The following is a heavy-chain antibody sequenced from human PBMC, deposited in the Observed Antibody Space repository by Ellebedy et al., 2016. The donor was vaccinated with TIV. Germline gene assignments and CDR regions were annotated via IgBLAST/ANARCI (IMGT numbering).Heavy chain of an antibody. V-gene: IGHV3-30*07. D-gene: IGHD6-19*01. Sequence: GESLKISCAASGFTFSSYAMHWVRQAPGKGLEWVAVISYDGSNKYYADSVKGRFTISRDNAKNSLHLQMNSLRAEDTAVYYCARVYNPRKWLGGPVDYWGQGTLVTVSS. CDR2: ISYDGSNK. J-gene: IGHJ4*02. CDR1: GFTFSSYA. CDR3: ARVYNPRKWLGGPVDY.